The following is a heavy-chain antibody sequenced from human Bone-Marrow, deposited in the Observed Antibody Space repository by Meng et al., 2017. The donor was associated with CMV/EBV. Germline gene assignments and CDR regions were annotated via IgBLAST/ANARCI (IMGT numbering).Heavy chain of an antibody. V-gene: IGHV4-59*01. CDR3: ARGSIAARRAFFDD. CDR1: GGSISSYY. Sequence: SETLSLTCTVSGGSISSYYWSWIRQPPGKGLEWIGYIYYSGSTNYNPSLKSRVTISVDTSKNQFSLKLSSVTAADTAVYYCARGSIAARRAFFDDWGQGTLVTVSS. D-gene: IGHD6-6*01. J-gene: IGHJ4*02. CDR2: IYYSGST.